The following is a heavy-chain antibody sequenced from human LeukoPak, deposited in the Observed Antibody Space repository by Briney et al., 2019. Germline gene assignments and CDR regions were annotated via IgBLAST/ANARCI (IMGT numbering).Heavy chain of an antibody. J-gene: IGHJ4*02. CDR2: IIPIFGTA. V-gene: IGHV1-69*01. CDR3: ARTGEKNYFDY. D-gene: IGHD7-27*01. Sequence: WASVKVSCKACGGTFSSYAISWVRQAPGQGLEWMGGIIPIFGTANYAQKFQGRVTITADESTSTAYMELSSLRSEDTAVYYCARTGEKNYFDYWGQGTLVTVSS. CDR1: GGTFSSYA.